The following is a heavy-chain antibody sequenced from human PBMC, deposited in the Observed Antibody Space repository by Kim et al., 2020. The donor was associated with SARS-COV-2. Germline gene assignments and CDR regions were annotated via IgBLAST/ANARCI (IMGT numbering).Heavy chain of an antibody. CDR2: ISYDGSNK. V-gene: IGHV3-30*04. CDR1: GFTFSSYA. D-gene: IGHD2-2*01. J-gene: IGHJ6*02. Sequence: GGSLRLSCAASGFTFSSYAMHWVRQAPGKGLEWVAVISYDGSNKYYADSVKGRFTISRDNSKNTLYLQMNSLRAEDTAVYYCARDLSGLHIVVVPAAIRGMDVWGQGTTVTVSS. CDR3: ARDLSGLHIVVVPAAIRGMDV.